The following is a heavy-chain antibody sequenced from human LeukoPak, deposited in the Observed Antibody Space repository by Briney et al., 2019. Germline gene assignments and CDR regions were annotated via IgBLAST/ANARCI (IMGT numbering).Heavy chain of an antibody. V-gene: IGHV3-7*01. CDR1: GFTFNNYW. CDR3: ARGGSLAD. CDR2: IKQDGSDK. D-gene: IGHD6-19*01. Sequence: GGSLRLSCAASGFTFNNYWMTWVRQAPGKGLEWVANIKQDGSDKYYVDSVKGRFTISRDNAKNSLYLQMNSLRVEDTATYYCARGGSLADWGQGTLVTVSS. J-gene: IGHJ4*02.